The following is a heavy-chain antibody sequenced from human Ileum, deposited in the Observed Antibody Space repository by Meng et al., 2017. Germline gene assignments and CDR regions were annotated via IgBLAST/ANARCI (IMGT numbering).Heavy chain of an antibody. Sequence: GAVVKKAGASGNVSCKVSGNSFTSHDINWVRQAPGQGLEWMGWMNPDADSGDTGYAPKFRGRVSFSKNVSINTAYMELSSLTSDDTAVYYCARGRSVWGGYAWFDPWGRGTLVTVSS. CDR3: ARGRSVWGGYAWFDP. J-gene: IGHJ5*02. D-gene: IGHD5-12*01. CDR2: MNPDADSGDT. CDR1: GNSFTSHD. V-gene: IGHV1-8*02.